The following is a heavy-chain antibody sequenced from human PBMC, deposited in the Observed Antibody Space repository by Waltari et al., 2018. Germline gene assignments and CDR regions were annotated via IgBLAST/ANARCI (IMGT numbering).Heavy chain of an antibody. V-gene: IGHV3-23*01. CDR1: GFAFESYA. D-gene: IGHD1-26*01. CDR2: ITAFGSGT. J-gene: IGHJ4*02. CDR3: AKGVGASQFFDY. Sequence: LLESGGGLVQPGGSLRLSCVASGFAFESYAMTWVRQAPGKGREWVSTITAFGSGTYYADSVRGRCTISRDNSQSTLYLQVKSLSADDTAVYYCAKGVGASQFFDYWGRGTLVTVSS.